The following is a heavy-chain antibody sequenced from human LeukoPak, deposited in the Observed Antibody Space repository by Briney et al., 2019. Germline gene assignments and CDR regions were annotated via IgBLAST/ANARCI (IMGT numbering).Heavy chain of an antibody. CDR3: ARGDGGKPMGF. CDR2: IYYSGST. J-gene: IGHJ4*02. V-gene: IGHV4-31*03. CDR1: GGSISSSSYY. D-gene: IGHD4-23*01. Sequence: PSETLPLTCTVSGGSISSSSYYWGWIRQPPGKGLEWIGYIYYSGSTYYNPSLKSRVTISVDTSKNQFSLKLSSVTAADTAVYYCARGDGGKPMGFWGQGTLVAVSS.